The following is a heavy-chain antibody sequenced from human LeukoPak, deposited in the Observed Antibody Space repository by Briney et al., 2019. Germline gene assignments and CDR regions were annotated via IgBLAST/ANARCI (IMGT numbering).Heavy chain of an antibody. J-gene: IGHJ3*02. Sequence: GGSLRLSCAASGFTFSSYSMNWVRQAPGKGLEWVSYISSSSSTIYYADSVKSRFTISRDNAKNSLYLQMNSLRAEDTAVYYCARESSGWYYDAFDIWGQGTMVTVSS. CDR1: GFTFSSYS. D-gene: IGHD6-19*01. V-gene: IGHV3-48*01. CDR3: ARESSGWYYDAFDI. CDR2: ISSSSSTI.